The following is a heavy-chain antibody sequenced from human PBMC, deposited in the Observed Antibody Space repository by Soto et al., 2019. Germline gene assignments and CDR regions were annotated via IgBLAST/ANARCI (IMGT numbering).Heavy chain of an antibody. CDR2: MNPNSGNT. CDR3: ARRPTQYYDILTGYPYYYGMDV. D-gene: IGHD3-9*01. V-gene: IGHV1-8*01. Sequence: ASVKVSCKASGYTFTSYDVNWVRQATGQGLEWMGWMNPNSGNTGYAQKFQGRVTMTRNTSISTAYMELSSLRSEDTAVYYSARRPTQYYDILTGYPYYYGMDVWGQGTTVTVSS. J-gene: IGHJ6*02. CDR1: GYTFTSYD.